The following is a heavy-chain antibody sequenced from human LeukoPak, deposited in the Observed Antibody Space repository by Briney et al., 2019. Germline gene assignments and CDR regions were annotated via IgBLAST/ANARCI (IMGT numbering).Heavy chain of an antibody. D-gene: IGHD6-19*01. CDR2: IYHSGNT. CDR3: ARTSSSGLVGGYYFDY. Sequence: PSETLSLTCTVSGGSISSYYWSWIRQPPGKGLQWIGNIYHSGNTYYNPSLKSRVSISVDTSKNQFSLRLTSVTAADTAVYYCARTSSSGLVGGYYFDYWGQGTLVTVSS. J-gene: IGHJ4*02. CDR1: GGSISSYY. V-gene: IGHV4-59*08.